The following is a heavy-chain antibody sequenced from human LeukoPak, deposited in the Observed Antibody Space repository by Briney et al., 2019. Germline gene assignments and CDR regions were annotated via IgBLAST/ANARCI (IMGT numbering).Heavy chain of an antibody. J-gene: IGHJ6*02. D-gene: IGHD6-6*01. Sequence: GGSLRLSCAASGFTVSSNYMSWVRQAPGKGLEWVSVIYSGGTTYYADSVKGRFTISRDISKNTLYLRMNSLRAEDTAVYYCARPLSTSSFSYYYGMDVWGQGTTVTVSS. CDR3: ARPLSTSSFSYYYGMDV. CDR2: IYSGGTT. V-gene: IGHV3-53*01. CDR1: GFTVSSNY.